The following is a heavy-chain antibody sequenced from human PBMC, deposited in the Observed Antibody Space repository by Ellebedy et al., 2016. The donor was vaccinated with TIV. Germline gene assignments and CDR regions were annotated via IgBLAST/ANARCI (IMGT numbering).Heavy chain of an antibody. CDR3: ATSYGDYGH. Sequence: AASVKVSCKASGFLFDAYGISWARQAPGQGLEWMGWISAYNGDTIYAHHFKGRLIMTTDTSTATAFMELRSRTSDDTAVYYCATSYGDYGHWGQGTLVAVSS. CDR1: GFLFDAYG. J-gene: IGHJ4*02. V-gene: IGHV1-18*04. CDR2: ISAYNGDT. D-gene: IGHD4-17*01.